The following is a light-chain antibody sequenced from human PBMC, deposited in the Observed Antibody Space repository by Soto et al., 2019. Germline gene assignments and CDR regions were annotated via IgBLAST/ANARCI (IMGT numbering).Light chain of an antibody. V-gene: IGKV1-5*03. CDR3: QQTYSTPWT. Sequence: DIQMAQSPSTLSDSVGDRVTITCRASQSISSWLAWYQQKPGKAPKLLIYKASRLESGAPSRFSGVGSGTDFTLTISSLQPEDFATYYCQQTYSTPWTFGQGSKADVK. CDR1: QSISSW. J-gene: IGKJ1*01. CDR2: KAS.